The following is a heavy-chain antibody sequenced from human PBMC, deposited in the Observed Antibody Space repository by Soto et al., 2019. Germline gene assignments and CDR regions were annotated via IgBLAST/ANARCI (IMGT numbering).Heavy chain of an antibody. V-gene: IGHV3-30-3*01. CDR3: ARERSYYGSGSYYNTVLWFDP. J-gene: IGHJ5*02. CDR1: GFTFSSYA. D-gene: IGHD3-10*01. Sequence: GGSLRLSCAASGFTFSSYAMHWVRQAPGKGLEWVAVISYDGSNKYYADSVKGRFTISRDNSKNTLYLQMNSLRAEDTAVYYCARERSYYGSGSYYNTVLWFDPWGQGTLVTVSS. CDR2: ISYDGSNK.